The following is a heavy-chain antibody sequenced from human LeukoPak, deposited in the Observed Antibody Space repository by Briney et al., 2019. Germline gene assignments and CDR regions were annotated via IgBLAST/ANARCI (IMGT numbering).Heavy chain of an antibody. J-gene: IGHJ5*02. CDR3: ARESITMIVVVNEFDP. Sequence: GASVKVSCKASGYTFTSYGISWVRQAPGQGLEWMGWISAYNGNTNYAQKLQGRVTMTTDTSTSTAYMELRSLRSDGTAVYYCARESITMIVVVNEFDPWGQGTLVTVSS. CDR1: GYTFTSYG. D-gene: IGHD3-22*01. CDR2: ISAYNGNT. V-gene: IGHV1-18*01.